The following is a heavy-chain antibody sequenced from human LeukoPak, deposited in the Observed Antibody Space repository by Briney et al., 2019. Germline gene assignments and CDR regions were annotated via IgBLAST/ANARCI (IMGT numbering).Heavy chain of an antibody. CDR1: GFTFSSYA. Sequence: AGSLSLSCAASGFTFSSYAMSWLRPAPGQGLVGVSAISGSGASTYYAESVKGRFTIARDNSKNTLYLQMNSQRAEDTAVYYCEPRLISGAFDIWGQGTMVTVSS. CDR2: ISGSGAST. D-gene: IGHD3-10*01. J-gene: IGHJ3*02. V-gene: IGHV3-23*01. CDR3: EPRLISGAFDI.